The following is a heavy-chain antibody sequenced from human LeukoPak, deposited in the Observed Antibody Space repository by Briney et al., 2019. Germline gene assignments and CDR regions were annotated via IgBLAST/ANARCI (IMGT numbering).Heavy chain of an antibody. V-gene: IGHV3-7*01. D-gene: IGHD7-27*01. Sequence: AGGSLRLSCAASGFTFSSYWMSWVRQAPGKELEWVANIKQDGSEKYYVDSVKGRFTISRDNAKNSLYLQMNSLRAEDTAVYYCASVQGLGIDHYFDYWGQGTLVTVSS. CDR1: GFTFSSYW. J-gene: IGHJ4*02. CDR3: ASVQGLGIDHYFDY. CDR2: IKQDGSEK.